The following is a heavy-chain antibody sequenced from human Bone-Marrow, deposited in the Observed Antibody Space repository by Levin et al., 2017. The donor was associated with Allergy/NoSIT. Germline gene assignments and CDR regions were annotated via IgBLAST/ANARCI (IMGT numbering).Heavy chain of an antibody. CDR1: GFTFSNYW. V-gene: IGHV3-7*01. Sequence: PGGSLRLSCAVSGFTFSNYWMSWVRQAPGKGLEWVANINQDGSVKYYADSVKGRFTISRDNAKNSLSLQMNSLRADDTAVYYCARGGGSGGDWGQGTVVSVSS. D-gene: IGHD3-10*01. J-gene: IGHJ1*01. CDR2: INQDGSVK. CDR3: ARGGGSGGD.